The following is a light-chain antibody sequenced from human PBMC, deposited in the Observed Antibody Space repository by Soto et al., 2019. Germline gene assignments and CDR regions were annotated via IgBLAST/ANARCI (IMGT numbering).Light chain of an antibody. Sequence: QSVLTQPPSVSGAPGQRVTISCTGSSSNIGAIYDVHWYQQLPGTAPKLLIYGNSNRPAGVPDRFAGSKSGTSVSLAITGLQADDEADYCCQAYDSSRSGWVFGGGTEVAVL. CDR1: SSNIGAIYD. CDR2: GNS. CDR3: QAYDSSRSGWV. V-gene: IGLV1-40*01. J-gene: IGLJ3*02.